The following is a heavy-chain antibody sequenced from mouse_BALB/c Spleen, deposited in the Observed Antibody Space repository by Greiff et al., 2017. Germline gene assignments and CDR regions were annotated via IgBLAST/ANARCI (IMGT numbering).Heavy chain of an antibody. J-gene: IGHJ4*01. V-gene: IGHV5-6-5*01. CDR3: ARGRYDYDDYAMDY. CDR1: GFTFSSYA. CDR2: ISSGGST. Sequence: EVKLMESGGGLVKPGGSLKLSCAASGFTFSSYAMSWVRQTPEKRLEWVASISSGGSTYYPDSVKGRFTISRDNARNILYLQMSSLRSEDTAMYYGARGRYDYDDYAMDYWGQGTSVTVSS. D-gene: IGHD2-4*01.